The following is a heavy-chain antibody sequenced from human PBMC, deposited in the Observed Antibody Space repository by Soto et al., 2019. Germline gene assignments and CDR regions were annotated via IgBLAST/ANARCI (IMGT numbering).Heavy chain of an antibody. CDR3: AKDIVLVLSATGRATRWSDS. CDR2: ISGSGGST. Sequence: GGTLRLSCAASGFTFSSYAMSWVRQAPGKGLEWVSAISGSGGSTYYADSVKGRVTISRDNSKNTLYLQMNSLRAEDTAVYYCAKDIVLVLSATGRATRWSDSCGPGPLRPVSS. CDR1: GFTFSSYA. D-gene: IGHD2-15*01. J-gene: IGHJ5*01. V-gene: IGHV3-23*01.